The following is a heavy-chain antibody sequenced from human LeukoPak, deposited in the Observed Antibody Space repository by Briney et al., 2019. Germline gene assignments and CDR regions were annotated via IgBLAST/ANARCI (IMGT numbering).Heavy chain of an antibody. CDR2: IYSGGST. Sequence: GGSLRLSCAASGFTVSSNYMSWVRQAPGKGLEWVSVIYSGGSTYYADSVKGRFTTSRDNSKNTLYLQMNGLRAEDTAVYYCARASSSWYEGFDYWGQGTLVTVSS. V-gene: IGHV3-53*01. CDR3: ARASSSWYEGFDY. CDR1: GFTVSSNY. J-gene: IGHJ4*02. D-gene: IGHD6-13*01.